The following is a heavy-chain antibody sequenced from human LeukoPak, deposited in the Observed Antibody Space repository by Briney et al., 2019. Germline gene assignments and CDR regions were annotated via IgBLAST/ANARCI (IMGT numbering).Heavy chain of an antibody. CDR2: INHSGST. CDR3: ATSPMWFGELFGSYYMDV. Sequence: PSETLSLTCAVCGGSFSGYYCSWIRQPPAKGLEWIGEINHSGSTNYNPSLKSRVTISVDTSKNQFSLKLSSVTAADTAVYYCATSPMWFGELFGSYYMDVWGKGTTVTISS. CDR1: GGSFSGYY. V-gene: IGHV4-34*01. J-gene: IGHJ6*03. D-gene: IGHD3-10*01.